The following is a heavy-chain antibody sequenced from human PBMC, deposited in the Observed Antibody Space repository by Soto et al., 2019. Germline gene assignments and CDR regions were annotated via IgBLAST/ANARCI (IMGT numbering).Heavy chain of an antibody. CDR2: IYYSGST. V-gene: IGHV4-61*08. Sequence: SETLSLTCTVSGGSISSGGYYWIWIRQPPGKGPEWIGYIYYSGSTNYNPSLKSRVTVSVDTSKNQFSLKLTSVTAADTGVYYCARTNYYGSGYYFDYWGQGTLVTVSS. D-gene: IGHD3-10*01. J-gene: IGHJ4*02. CDR1: GGSISSGGYY. CDR3: ARTNYYGSGYYFDY.